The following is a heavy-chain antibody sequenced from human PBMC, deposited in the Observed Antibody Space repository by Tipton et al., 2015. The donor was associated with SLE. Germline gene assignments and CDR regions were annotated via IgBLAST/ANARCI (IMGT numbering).Heavy chain of an antibody. D-gene: IGHD5-24*01. CDR3: VRLELPATKADY. J-gene: IGHJ4*02. V-gene: IGHV4-39*07. CDR2: IYHSGTT. Sequence: TLSLTCTVSGGSITSSSSYYWGWIRQPPGKGLEWLGTIYHSGTTYYNPSLKSRLTLSIDTSKNQFSLKLSSVTAADTAVYYCVRLELPATKADYWGPGTLVTVSS. CDR1: GGSITSSSSYY.